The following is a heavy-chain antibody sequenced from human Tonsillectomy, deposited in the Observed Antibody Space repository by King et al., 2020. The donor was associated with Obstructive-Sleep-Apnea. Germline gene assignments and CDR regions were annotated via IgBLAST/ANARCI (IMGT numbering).Heavy chain of an antibody. CDR2: INSDGSST. Sequence: VQLVESGGGLVQPGGSLRLSCAASGFTFSSYWMHWVRQAPGKGLVWVSRINSDGSSTSYADSVKGRFTISRDNAKNTLYLQMNSLRAEDTAVYYCARGPIVGATYYFDYWGQGTLVTVSS. D-gene: IGHD1-26*01. V-gene: IGHV3-74*01. CDR1: GFTFSSYW. CDR3: ARGPIVGATYYFDY. J-gene: IGHJ4*02.